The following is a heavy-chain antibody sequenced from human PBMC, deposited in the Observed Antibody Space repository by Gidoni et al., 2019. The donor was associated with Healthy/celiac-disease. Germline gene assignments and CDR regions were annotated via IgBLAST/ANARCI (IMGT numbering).Heavy chain of an antibody. J-gene: IGHJ3*02. V-gene: IGHV1-24*01. D-gene: IGHD3-22*01. Sequence: QVQLVQSGAEVKKPGASVKVSCKVSGYTLTELSMHWVRQAPGNGLEWMGGFDPEDGETIYAQKFQGRVTMTEDTSTDTAYMELSSLRSEDTAVYYCATGRGRGTMIVVVSGDAFDIWGQGTMVTVSS. CDR3: ATGRGRGTMIVVVSGDAFDI. CDR1: GYTLTELS. CDR2: FDPEDGET.